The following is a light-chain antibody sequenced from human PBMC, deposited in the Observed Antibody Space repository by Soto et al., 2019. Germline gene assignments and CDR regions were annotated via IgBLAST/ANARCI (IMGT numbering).Light chain of an antibody. CDR1: QSVGSNY. CDR3: QQYNYSPWT. V-gene: IGKV3-20*01. J-gene: IGKJ1*01. CDR2: VAS. Sequence: EIVLTQSPGTLSLSPGERATLSCRASQSVGSNYLAWYQQKPGQAPRLLIYVASSRATGIPDRFSGGGSGTDFTLTISRLEPEDFAVYYCQQYNYSPWTYGQGTKVEIK.